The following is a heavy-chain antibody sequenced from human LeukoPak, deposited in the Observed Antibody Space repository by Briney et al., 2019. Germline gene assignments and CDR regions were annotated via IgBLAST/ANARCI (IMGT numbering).Heavy chain of an antibody. V-gene: IGHV4-34*01. CDR1: GGSFSGYH. CDR3: AREAPLYYYDSSGYYDAFDI. Sequence: SETLSLTCAVYGGSFSGYHWSWIRQPPGKGLEWIGEINHSGSTNYNPSLKSRVTISVDTSKNQFSLKLSSVTAADTAVYYCAREAPLYYYDSSGYYDAFDIWGQGTMVTVSS. CDR2: INHSGST. D-gene: IGHD3-22*01. J-gene: IGHJ3*02.